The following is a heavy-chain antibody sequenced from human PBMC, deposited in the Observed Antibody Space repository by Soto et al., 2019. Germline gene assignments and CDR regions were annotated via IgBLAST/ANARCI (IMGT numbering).Heavy chain of an antibody. J-gene: IGHJ5*02. CDR3: TREDTTMIFFDYERYNWLDP. CDR2: INAGNGNT. D-gene: IGHD5-18*01. V-gene: IGHV1-3*01. Sequence: ASVNVSCNASGYTFTSYSMHWVRQAPGQRLEWMGWINAGNGNTKYSQKFRGRVTMTRDTSTSTVYMELSSLRSEDTAVYYCTREDTTMIFFDYERYNWLDPWGQGTLVTVPS. CDR1: GYTFTSYS.